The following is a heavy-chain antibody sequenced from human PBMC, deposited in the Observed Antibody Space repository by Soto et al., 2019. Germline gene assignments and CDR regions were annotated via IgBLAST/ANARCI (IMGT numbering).Heavy chain of an antibody. CDR2: ISGSGGST. D-gene: IGHD5-18*01. J-gene: IGHJ4*02. V-gene: IGHV3-23*01. CDR1: GFTFRSSA. Sequence: EVQLLESGGGLVQPGGSLRLSCAASGFTFRSSAMSWVRQAQGKGLEWVWAISGSGGSTYYADSVKGRFTISRDNSKNTLYLQMNSLRAEDTAVYYCAKDLYLYSYGDFYYWGQGTLVTVSS. CDR3: AKDLYLYSYGDFYY.